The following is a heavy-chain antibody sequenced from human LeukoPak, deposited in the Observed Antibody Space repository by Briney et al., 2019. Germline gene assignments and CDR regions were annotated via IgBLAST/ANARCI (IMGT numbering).Heavy chain of an antibody. V-gene: IGHV1-2*04. CDR3: ARDSDYYDSSGYSVGFDY. D-gene: IGHD3-22*01. CDR2: INPNSGGT. Sequence: ASVKVSCKASGYTFTGYYMHWVRQAPGQGLEWMGWINPNSGGTNYAQKFQGWVTMTRDTSISTAYMELSRLRSDDTAVYYCARDSDYYDSSGYSVGFDYWGQGTLVTVSS. CDR1: GYTFTGYY. J-gene: IGHJ4*02.